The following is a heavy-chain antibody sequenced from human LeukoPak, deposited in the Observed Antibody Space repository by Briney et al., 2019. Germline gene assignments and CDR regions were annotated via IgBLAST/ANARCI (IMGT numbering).Heavy chain of an antibody. D-gene: IGHD3-10*01. CDR1: GGSISSYY. CDR3: ARMDYYGSGNSDY. J-gene: IGHJ4*02. V-gene: IGHV4-59*08. Sequence: SETLSLTCTVSGGSISSYYWSWIRQPPGKGLEWIGYIYYSGSTNYNPSLKSRVTISVDTSKNQFSLKLSSVTAADTAVYYCARMDYYGSGNSDYWGQGTLVTVSS. CDR2: IYYSGST.